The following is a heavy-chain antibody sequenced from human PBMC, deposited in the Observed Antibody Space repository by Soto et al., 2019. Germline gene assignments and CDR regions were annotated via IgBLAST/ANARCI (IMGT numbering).Heavy chain of an antibody. J-gene: IGHJ4*02. CDR2: IKTDGSEK. V-gene: IGHV3-7*05. CDR3: ASSMGRGGNDY. CDR1: GFTFSDYW. Sequence: EVQLVESGGGLVQPGGSLRLSCAASGFTFSDYWMSWVRQAPGKGLECVANIKTDGSEKYYVDPVKGRFTISRDNVNNSLYLQMNSLRAEDTAVYYCASSMGRGGNDYWGLGTLVAVSS. D-gene: IGHD3-10*01.